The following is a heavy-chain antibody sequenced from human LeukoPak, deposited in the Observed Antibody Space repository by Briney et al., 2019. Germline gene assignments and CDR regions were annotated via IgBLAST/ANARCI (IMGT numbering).Heavy chain of an antibody. CDR2: INPHSGGT. Sequence: ASVKVSCETSGYTFTDYYMHWVRQAPGRGLEWMGWINPHSGGTNYAQKFQGRVTMTRDTSINIAYMELSRLTSDDTAVYYCARRYSSIWFFDYWGQGTLVTVSS. D-gene: IGHD6-13*01. CDR1: GYTFTDYY. J-gene: IGHJ4*02. V-gene: IGHV1-2*02. CDR3: ARRYSSIWFFDY.